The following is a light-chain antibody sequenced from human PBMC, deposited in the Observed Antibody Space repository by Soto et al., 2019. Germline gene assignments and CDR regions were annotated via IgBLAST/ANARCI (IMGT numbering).Light chain of an antibody. J-gene: IGKJ1*01. Sequence: DIVMTQTPLSLSVTPGQPASISCRSSQSLLHSDGKTYLYWYLQKPGQPPQLLIYDASNRASGIPAGFSGRGSGTDFTLTISSLEPEDFAVYYCQQRSNWPWTFGQGTKVDIK. V-gene: IGKV2D-29*01. CDR3: QQRSNWPWT. CDR2: DAS. CDR1: QSLLHSDGKTY.